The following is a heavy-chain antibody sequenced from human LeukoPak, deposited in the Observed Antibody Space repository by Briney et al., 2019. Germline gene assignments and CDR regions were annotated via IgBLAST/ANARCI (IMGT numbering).Heavy chain of an antibody. J-gene: IGHJ5*02. CDR1: GGAITSGGYY. CDR2: IYYSGST. Sequence: PSQTLSLTCTVSGGAITSGGYYWSWIRQHPGKGLEWIGYIYYSGSTYYNPSLKSRVTISVDTSKNQFSLKLSSVTAADTAVYYCARVSRVRAAGPWGQGTLVTVSS. V-gene: IGHV4-31*03. D-gene: IGHD6-13*01. CDR3: ARVSRVRAAGP.